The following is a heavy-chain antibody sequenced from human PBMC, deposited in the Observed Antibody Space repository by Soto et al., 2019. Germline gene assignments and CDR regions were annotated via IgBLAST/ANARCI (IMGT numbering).Heavy chain of an antibody. D-gene: IGHD2-21*02. CDR2: INHSGST. V-gene: IGHV4-34*01. Sequence: SETLSLTCAVYGGSFSGYYWSWIRQPPGKGMEWIGEINHSGSTNYNPSLKSRVTISVDRSKNQFSLNLTSVTAADTAVYYCARTNCEGHWAAWYWGQGTLVTVSS. CDR1: GGSFSGYY. J-gene: IGHJ4*02. CDR3: ARTNCEGHWAAWY.